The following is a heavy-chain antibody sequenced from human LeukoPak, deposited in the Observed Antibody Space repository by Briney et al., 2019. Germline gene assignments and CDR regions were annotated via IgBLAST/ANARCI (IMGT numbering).Heavy chain of an antibody. D-gene: IGHD2/OR15-2a*01. CDR2: ISPVSSYT. CDR3: VRDVSRRIGMDV. Sequence: GGSLRLSCLASGFSFNSYTMNWVREAPGKGLEWVSTISPVSSYTWYAESVKGRFTISRDNPKNSLYFQMDSLRAEDTAVYYCVRDVSRRIGMDVWGQGTTVSVSS. V-gene: IGHV3-21*01. J-gene: IGHJ6*02. CDR1: GFSFNSYT.